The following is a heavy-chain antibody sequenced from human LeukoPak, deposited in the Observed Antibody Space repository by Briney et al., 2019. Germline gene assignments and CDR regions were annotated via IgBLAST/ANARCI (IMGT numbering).Heavy chain of an antibody. V-gene: IGHV3-21*01. D-gene: IGHD1-26*01. CDR2: ISSSSYI. J-gene: IGHJ4*02. CDR1: GFTFSSYS. CDR3: ARTVAGATRGPFDY. Sequence: GGSLRLSCAASGFTFSSYSMNWVRQAPGKGLEWVSSISSSSYIYYADSVKGRFTISRDNAKNSLYLQMNSLRAEDTAVYYCARTVAGATRGPFDYWGQGTLVTVSS.